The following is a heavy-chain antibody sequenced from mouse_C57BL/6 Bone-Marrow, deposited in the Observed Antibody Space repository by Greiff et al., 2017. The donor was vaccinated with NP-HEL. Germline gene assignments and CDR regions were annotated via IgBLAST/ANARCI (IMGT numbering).Heavy chain of an antibody. Sequence: VQLQQPGAELVRPGSSVKLSCKASGYTFTSYWMHWVKQRPIQGLEWIGNIDPSDSETHYNQKFKDKATLTVDKSSSTAYMQLSSLTSEDSAVYYCARTPTGTRGYFDYWGQGTTLTVSS. CDR2: IDPSDSET. CDR1: GYTFTSYW. V-gene: IGHV1-52*01. J-gene: IGHJ2*01. CDR3: ARTPTGTRGYFDY. D-gene: IGHD4-1*02.